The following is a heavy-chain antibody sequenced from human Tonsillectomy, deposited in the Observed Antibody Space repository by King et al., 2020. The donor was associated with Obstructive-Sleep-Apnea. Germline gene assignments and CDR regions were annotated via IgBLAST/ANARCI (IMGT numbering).Heavy chain of an antibody. V-gene: IGHV3-7*03. CDR2: IKQDGSEK. J-gene: IGHJ4*02. CDR3: ARERGSHSLDY. CDR1: GFTVSGYW. Sequence: VQLVQSGGGLVQPGGSLRLSCAASGFTVSGYWMSWVRQAPGEGLEWVANIKQDGSEKYYVDSVKGRFTISRDNAKNSLYLQMNSLRSEDTAEYYCARERGSHSLDYWGQGTLVTVSS. D-gene: IGHD2-15*01.